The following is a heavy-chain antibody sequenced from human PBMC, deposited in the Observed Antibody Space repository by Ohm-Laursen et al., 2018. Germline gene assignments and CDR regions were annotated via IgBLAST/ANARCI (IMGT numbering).Heavy chain of an antibody. J-gene: IGHJ3*02. Sequence: TLSLTCAVSGGSFSGYDWSWIRQPPGKGLEWIGEINHSGRTNYNPSLKSRVIISVDTSKNQVSLRMSPVTAADTAVYYCARYSPVEMIIRGAFDIWGQGTMVTVSS. CDR2: INHSGRT. D-gene: IGHD5-24*01. V-gene: IGHV4-34*01. CDR1: GGSFSGYD. CDR3: ARYSPVEMIIRGAFDI.